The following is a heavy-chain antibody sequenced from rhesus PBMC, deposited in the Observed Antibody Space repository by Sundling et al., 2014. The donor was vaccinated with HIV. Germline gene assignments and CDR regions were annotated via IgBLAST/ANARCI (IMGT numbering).Heavy chain of an antibody. J-gene: IGHJ4*01. CDR1: GDSFSGYY. V-gene: IGHV4-165*01. Sequence: QVQLQESGPGLVKPSETLSLTCAVSGDSFSGYYWGWIRQPPGMGLEWIGYISGNSGNTDYNPSLKSRVTISRDTSKNQFSLKVTSVTAADTAVYYCAMPIVGPIDYWGQGVLVTVSS. CDR2: ISGNSGNT. D-gene: IGHD1-44*01. CDR3: AMPIVGPIDY.